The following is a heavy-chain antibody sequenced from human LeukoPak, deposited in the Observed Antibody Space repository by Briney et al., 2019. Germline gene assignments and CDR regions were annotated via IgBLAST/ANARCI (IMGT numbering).Heavy chain of an antibody. CDR2: INHGGST. Sequence: PSETLSLTCTVSGGSISSYYWSWIRQSPGQGLEWIGEINHGGSTNYNPSLKSRVTISADTSKNQFSLMLSSVTAADTAVYYCARSVEGYCRGGSCYSYSYYMDVWGKGTTVTVSS. V-gene: IGHV4-34*01. CDR3: ARSVEGYCRGGSCYSYSYYMDV. D-gene: IGHD2-15*01. CDR1: GGSISSYY. J-gene: IGHJ6*03.